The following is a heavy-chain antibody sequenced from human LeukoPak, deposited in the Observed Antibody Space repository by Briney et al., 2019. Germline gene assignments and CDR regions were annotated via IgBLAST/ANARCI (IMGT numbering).Heavy chain of an antibody. CDR1: GGSISSYY. J-gene: IGHJ5*02. CDR2: IYYSGST. V-gene: IGHV4-59*01. D-gene: IGHD3-3*01. CDR3: ARDRGYDSSNWFDP. Sequence: TPSETLSLTCTVSGGSISSYYWSWIRQPPGKGLEWIGYIYYSGSTNYNPSLKSRVTISVDTSKNQFSLKLSSVTAADTAVYYCARDRGYDSSNWFDPWGQGTLVTVSS.